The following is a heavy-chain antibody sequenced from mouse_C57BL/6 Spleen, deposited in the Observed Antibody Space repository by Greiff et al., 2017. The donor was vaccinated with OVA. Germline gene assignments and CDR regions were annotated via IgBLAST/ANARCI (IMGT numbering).Heavy chain of an antibody. Sequence: VQLQQSGAELARPGASVKLSCKASGYTFTSYGISWVKQRTGQGLEWIGEIYPRSGNTYYNEKFKGKATLTADKSSSTAYMELRSLTSEDSAVYFCARDTITTVVATSYYYAMDYWGQGTSVTVSS. CDR2: IYPRSGNT. J-gene: IGHJ4*01. V-gene: IGHV1-81*01. CDR3: ARDTITTVVATSYYYAMDY. CDR1: GYTFTSYG. D-gene: IGHD1-1*01.